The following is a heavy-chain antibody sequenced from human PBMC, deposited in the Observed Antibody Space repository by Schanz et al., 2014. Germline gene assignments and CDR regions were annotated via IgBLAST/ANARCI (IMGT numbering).Heavy chain of an antibody. CDR3: ARVGYAFDY. V-gene: IGHV4-59*01. J-gene: IGHJ4*02. CDR1: GGSISGYY. CDR2: IYYSGST. Sequence: QVQLRESGPGLVKPSETLSLTCTVSGGSISGYYWNWIRQPPGKGLEWIAYIYYSGSTSYKPSLKRRVTISGDTSKNQVAMKLSSVTAADTAVYYCARVGYAFDYWGQGTLITVSP. D-gene: IGHD2-2*01.